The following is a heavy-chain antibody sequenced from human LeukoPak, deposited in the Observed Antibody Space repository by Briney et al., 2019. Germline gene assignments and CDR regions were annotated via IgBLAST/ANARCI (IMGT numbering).Heavy chain of an antibody. D-gene: IGHD3-10*01. CDR2: IHQSEST. CDR3: ARAGHYCLDY. Sequence: PSGTLSLTCAVSGDSINNDHWWSWVRQSPGKGLEWIGEIHQSESTNYNPSFESRLTISVDKSKNQFSLKLRSVTAADTAVYYCARAGHYCLDYLGQGTLVTVSS. J-gene: IGHJ4*02. CDR1: GDSINNDHW. V-gene: IGHV4-4*02.